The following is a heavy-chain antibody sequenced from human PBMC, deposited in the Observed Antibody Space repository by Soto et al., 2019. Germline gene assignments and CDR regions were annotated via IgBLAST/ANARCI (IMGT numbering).Heavy chain of an antibody. D-gene: IGHD3-16*01. J-gene: IGHJ4*02. CDR2: ISSSSAYI. V-gene: IGHV3-21*06. CDR3: ARDGLTFGGD. Sequence: EVHLVEAGGGLVRPGDSRKLSFQASGFTFGGFTLNWFRQAPGKGLEWVSSISSSSAYIYYAESVKGRFTISRDNARSTLYLQMNSLRLDDTAVYFCARDGLTFGGDWGQGTLVAVSS. CDR1: GFTFGGFT.